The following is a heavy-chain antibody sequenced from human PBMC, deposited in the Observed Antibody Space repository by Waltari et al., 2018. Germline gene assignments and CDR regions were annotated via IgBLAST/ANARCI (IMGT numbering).Heavy chain of an antibody. Sequence: QLLESGGGLVQPGGSLRLSCVASGFTFSDYALSRGRQAPGKGLDWVAFIYRSGTTIYADSAKGRFTISRDNSENSVYLQMSSLRLDDTAVYHCVKGKYYYESWGYYPMDHWGQGTLVTVSS. V-gene: IGHV3-23*05. CDR2: FIYRSGTT. CDR1: GFTFSDYA. D-gene: IGHD3-22*01. CDR3: VKGKYYYESWGYYPMDH. J-gene: IGHJ4*02.